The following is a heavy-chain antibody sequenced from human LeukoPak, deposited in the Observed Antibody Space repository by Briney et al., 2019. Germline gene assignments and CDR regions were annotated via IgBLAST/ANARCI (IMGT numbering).Heavy chain of an antibody. V-gene: IGHV4-34*01. CDR3: ARGRAVDY. CDR1: GGSISSYY. Sequence: SETLSLTCTVSGGSISSYYWSWIRQPPGKGLEWIGEINHSGSTNYNPSLKSRVTISVDTPKNQFSLKLSSVTAADTAVYYCARGRAVDYWGQGTLVTVSS. J-gene: IGHJ4*02. CDR2: INHSGST. D-gene: IGHD6-25*01.